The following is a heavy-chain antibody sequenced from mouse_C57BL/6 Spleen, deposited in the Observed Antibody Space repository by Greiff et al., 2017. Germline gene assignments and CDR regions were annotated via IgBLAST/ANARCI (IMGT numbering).Heavy chain of an antibody. J-gene: IGHJ2*01. D-gene: IGHD1-1*01. CDR2: IDPSDSYT. V-gene: IGHV1-50*01. CDR3: VRSYGSRDFDY. Sequence: VQLQQSGAELVKPGASVKLSCKASGYTFTGYWMQWVKQRPGQGLEWIGEIDPSDSYTNYNQKFKGKATLTVDTSSSTAYMQLSSLTSEDSAVYYCVRSYGSRDFDYWGQGTTLTVSS. CDR1: GYTFTGYW.